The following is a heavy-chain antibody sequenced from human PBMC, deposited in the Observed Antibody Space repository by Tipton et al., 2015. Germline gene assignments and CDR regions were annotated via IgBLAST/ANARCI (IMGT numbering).Heavy chain of an antibody. V-gene: IGHV4-59*01. CDR1: GGSIDSYY. CDR3: ARRGSSGYFLIDY. CDR2: IDFRGST. D-gene: IGHD3-22*01. Sequence: TLSLTCSVSGGSIDSYYWSWIRQPPGMRLEWIGYIDFRGSTEYNPSLKSRVSISVDTSKNQFSLRLNSVTAADTAVYYCARRGSSGYFLIDYWGQGALVTVSS. J-gene: IGHJ4*02.